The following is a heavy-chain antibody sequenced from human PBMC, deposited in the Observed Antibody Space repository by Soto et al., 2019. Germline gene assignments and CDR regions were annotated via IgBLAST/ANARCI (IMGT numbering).Heavy chain of an antibody. D-gene: IGHD3-22*01. CDR1: GFSLSTTGVA. Sequence: QITLKESGPTLVKPTQTLTLTCTFSGFSLSTTGVAVGWIRQPPGKALEWLALIYWDDDKRYSPSLKNRLTITKDTPKNQVVLTMTSMDPVDTATYYCAHDSSDYYGHDYWGQGTLVTGSS. CDR2: IYWDDDK. V-gene: IGHV2-5*02. CDR3: AHDSSDYYGHDY. J-gene: IGHJ4*02.